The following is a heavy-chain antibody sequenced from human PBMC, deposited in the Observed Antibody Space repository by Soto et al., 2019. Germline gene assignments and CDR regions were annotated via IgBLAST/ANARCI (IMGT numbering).Heavy chain of an antibody. CDR2: VNAGNDNT. V-gene: IGHV1-3*01. J-gene: IGHJ4*02. CDR3: AREVPYGYSRFDY. Sequence: QVHLVQSGAEVKKPGASVKISCKTSGYTFTNNVIHWVRQAPGQRLEWMGWVNAGNDNTKWSREFQGRLTLTQDTSATTAYMELSSLTSEDTAIYFCAREVPYGYSRFDYWGQGTLVTVSS. CDR1: GYTFTNNV. D-gene: IGHD5-18*01.